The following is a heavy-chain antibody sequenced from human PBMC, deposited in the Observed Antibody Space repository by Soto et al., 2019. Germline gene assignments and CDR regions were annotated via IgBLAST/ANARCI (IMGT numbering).Heavy chain of an antibody. Sequence: QVQLLQSGAEVKKPGASVKVSCKASGYTFTSYGISWVRQAPGQGLEWMGWISAYNGNTNYAQKLKGRVTMTTDTSTSTAYLERRSLRSDDTALYYCAGARNYDFWSGYSVGTLNWFDPWGQGTLVTVSS. V-gene: IGHV1-18*01. CDR3: AGARNYDFWSGYSVGTLNWFDP. D-gene: IGHD3-3*01. CDR1: GYTFTSYG. J-gene: IGHJ5*02. CDR2: ISAYNGNT.